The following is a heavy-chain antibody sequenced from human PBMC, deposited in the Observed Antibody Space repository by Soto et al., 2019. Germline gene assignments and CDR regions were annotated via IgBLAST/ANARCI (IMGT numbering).Heavy chain of an antibody. CDR2: ISSSSSYI. J-gene: IGHJ6*02. D-gene: IGHD6-19*01. CDR1: GFTFSSYS. CDR3: AREGSGWSNYYYYGMDV. Sequence: PGGSLRLSCAASGFTFSSYSMNWVRQAPGKGLEWVSSISSSSSYIYYADSVKGRFTISRDNAKNSLYLQMNSLRAEDTAVYYCAREGSGWSNYYYYGMDVWAQGPTVTVSS. V-gene: IGHV3-21*01.